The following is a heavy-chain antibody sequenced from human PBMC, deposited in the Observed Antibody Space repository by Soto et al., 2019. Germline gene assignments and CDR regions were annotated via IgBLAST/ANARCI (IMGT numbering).Heavy chain of an antibody. J-gene: IGHJ4*02. CDR2: IYYSGST. D-gene: IGHD6-6*01. CDR3: AMGGISPQQLVY. V-gene: IGHV4-59*02. CDR1: GGSVGSYY. Sequence: SETLSLTCTVSGGSVGSYYWSWIRQPPGKGLEWIGYIYYSGSTYYNPSLKSRATISADTSKNQFSLRLNSVTAADTAVYYCAMGGISPQQLVYWGQGTLVIVSS.